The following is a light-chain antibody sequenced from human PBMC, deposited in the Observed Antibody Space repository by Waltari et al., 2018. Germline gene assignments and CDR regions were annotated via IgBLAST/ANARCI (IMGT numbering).Light chain of an antibody. CDR2: GAF. CDR3: QNHERLPAT. CDR1: QSIGRY. Sequence: EIVLTQSPGTLSLSPGERATLSCRASQSIGRYLAWYQQKPDQAPRLISYGAFRRATGIPDRFSGSGSGTDFSITISRLEPEDFAVYYCQNHERLPATFGQGTKVEIK. J-gene: IGKJ1*01. V-gene: IGKV3-20*01.